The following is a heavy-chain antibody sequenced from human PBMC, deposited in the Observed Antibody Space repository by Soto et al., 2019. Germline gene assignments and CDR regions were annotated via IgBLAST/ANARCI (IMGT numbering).Heavy chain of an antibody. D-gene: IGHD3-22*01. CDR3: ARLNRRDSSGYYYGFNAFDI. Sequence: SETLSLTCTVSGGSISSSSYYWGWIRQPPGKGLEWIGSIYYSGSTYYNPSLKSRVTISVDTSKNQFSLKLSSVTAADTAVYYCARLNRRDSSGYYYGFNAFDIWGQGTMVTVSS. CDR1: GGSISSSSYY. J-gene: IGHJ3*02. V-gene: IGHV4-39*01. CDR2: IYYSGST.